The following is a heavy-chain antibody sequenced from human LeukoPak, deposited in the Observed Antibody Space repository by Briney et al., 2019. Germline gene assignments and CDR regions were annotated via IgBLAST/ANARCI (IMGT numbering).Heavy chain of an antibody. Sequence: SETLSLTCAVYGGSFSGYYWSWIRQPPGKGLEWIGEINHSGSTNYNPSLKSRVTISVDTSKNQFSLKLSSVTAADTAVYYCARGLYYSSTSCEDYWGQGTLVTVSS. CDR3: ARGLYYSSTSCEDY. V-gene: IGHV4-34*01. D-gene: IGHD2-2*01. J-gene: IGHJ4*02. CDR2: INHSGST. CDR1: GGSFSGYY.